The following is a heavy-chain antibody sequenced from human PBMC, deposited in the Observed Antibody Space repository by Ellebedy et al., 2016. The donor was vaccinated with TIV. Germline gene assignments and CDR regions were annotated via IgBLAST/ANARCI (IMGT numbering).Heavy chain of an antibody. J-gene: IGHJ4*02. V-gene: IGHV1-2*02. D-gene: IGHD3-10*01. CDR3: ARVYGSGSFARY. Sequence: AASVKVSCKASGYTFTGNYMQWVRQAPGQGLEWMGWINPNSGGTNYAQKFQGRVTMTRDTSISTAYMELSRLRSDDTAVYYCARVYGSGSFARYWGQGTLVTVSS. CDR2: INPNSGGT. CDR1: GYTFTGNY.